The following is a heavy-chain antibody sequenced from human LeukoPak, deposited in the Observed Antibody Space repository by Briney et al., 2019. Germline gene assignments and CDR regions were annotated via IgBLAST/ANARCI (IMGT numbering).Heavy chain of an antibody. CDR1: GFTFSSYA. V-gene: IGHV3-23*01. CDR3: AKSGYYFRAWYFDY. J-gene: IGHJ4*02. CDR2: ISGSCGST. Sequence: PGGSLRLSCAASGFTFSSYAMRWVRQAPGKGLEWVSAISGSCGSTYYADSVKGRFTISRDNSKNTLYLQMNSLRAEDTAVYYCAKSGYYFRAWYFDYWGQGTLVSVSS. D-gene: IGHD2/OR15-2a*01.